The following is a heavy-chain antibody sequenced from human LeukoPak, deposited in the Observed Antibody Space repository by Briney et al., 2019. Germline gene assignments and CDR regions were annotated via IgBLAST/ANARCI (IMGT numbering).Heavy chain of an antibody. J-gene: IGHJ4*02. CDR2: ISSSSSTI. CDR1: GFTFSSYS. V-gene: IGHV3-48*04. Sequence: PGGSLRLSCAASGFTFSSYSMNWVRQAPGKGLEWVSYISSSSSTIYYADSVKGRFTISRDNAKNSLYLQMNSLRAEDTAVYYCARKIAAAGTWGSDYWGQGTLVTVSS. D-gene: IGHD6-13*01. CDR3: ARKIAAAGTWGSDY.